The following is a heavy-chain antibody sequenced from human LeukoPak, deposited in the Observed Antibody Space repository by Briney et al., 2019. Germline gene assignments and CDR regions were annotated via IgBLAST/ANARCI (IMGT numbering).Heavy chain of an antibody. CDR2: ISGSGGST. Sequence: GGSLRLSCAASGFTFSSYAMSWVRQTPGKGLEWVSAISGSGGSTYYADSVKGRFTISRDNSKNTLYLQMNSLRAEDTAVYYCATGYCSSTSCPNWFDPWGQGTPVTVSS. D-gene: IGHD2-2*01. J-gene: IGHJ5*02. CDR3: ATGYCSSTSCPNWFDP. CDR1: GFTFSSYA. V-gene: IGHV3-23*01.